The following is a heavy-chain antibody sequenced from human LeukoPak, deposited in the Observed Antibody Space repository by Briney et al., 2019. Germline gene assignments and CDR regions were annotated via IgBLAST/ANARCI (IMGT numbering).Heavy chain of an antibody. CDR1: GFTFSSYS. D-gene: IGHD1-26*01. J-gene: IGHJ4*02. Sequence: GGSLRLSCAASGFTFSSYSMNWVRQAPGKGLEWVSSISSSSYYIYYADSVKGRFTISRDNPKNSLYLQMNSLRAEDTAVYYCASVGIIVGATGPFDYWGLGTLVTVSS. CDR2: ISSSSYYI. V-gene: IGHV3-21*01. CDR3: ASVGIIVGATGPFDY.